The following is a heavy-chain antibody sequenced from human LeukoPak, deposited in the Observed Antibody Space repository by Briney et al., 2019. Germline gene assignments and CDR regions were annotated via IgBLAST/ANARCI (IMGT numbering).Heavy chain of an antibody. Sequence: PGRSLRLSCAASGFTFSSYAMHWVRQAPGKGLEYVSAIRDNGGSTYYTNSVKGRFTISRDNSKDTLYLQMGSLRTEDMAVYYCARGAGGSPDYWGQGTLVTVSS. J-gene: IGHJ4*02. CDR2: IRDNGGST. V-gene: IGHV3-64*01. D-gene: IGHD1-26*01. CDR3: ARGAGGSPDY. CDR1: GFTFSSYA.